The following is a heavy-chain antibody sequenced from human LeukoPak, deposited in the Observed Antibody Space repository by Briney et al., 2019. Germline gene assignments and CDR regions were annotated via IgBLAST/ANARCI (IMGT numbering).Heavy chain of an antibody. J-gene: IGHJ6*02. D-gene: IGHD3-10*01. CDR2: INSDGRST. Sequence: GGSLRLSCAASGFTFSSYWMHWVRLAPGEGLVWLSRINSDGRSTSYADSVKGRFTISRDNAKNTLYLQMNSLRADDTAVYYCARQELLWFGESLGYYYYGMDVWGQGTTVTVSS. CDR1: GFTFSSYW. V-gene: IGHV3-74*01. CDR3: ARQELLWFGESLGYYYYGMDV.